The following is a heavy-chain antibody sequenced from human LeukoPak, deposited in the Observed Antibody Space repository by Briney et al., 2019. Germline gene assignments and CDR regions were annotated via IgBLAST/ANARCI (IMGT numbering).Heavy chain of an antibody. J-gene: IGHJ4*02. CDR2: ISSSSSYI. CDR3: AREKTHITMIVVVAGYYFDY. D-gene: IGHD3-22*01. CDR1: GFTFSSYS. Sequence: PGGSLRLSCAASGFTFSSYSMNWVRQAPGKGLEWVSSISSSSSYIYYADSVKGRFTISRDNAKNSLYLQMNSLRAEDTAVYYCAREKTHITMIVVVAGYYFDYWGQGTLVTVSS. V-gene: IGHV3-21*01.